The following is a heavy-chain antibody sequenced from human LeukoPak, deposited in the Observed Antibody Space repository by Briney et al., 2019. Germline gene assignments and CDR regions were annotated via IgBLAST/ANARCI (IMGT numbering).Heavy chain of an antibody. J-gene: IGHJ4*02. V-gene: IGHV4-59*01. CDR1: DDSISDYY. CDR2: FYNSGRS. D-gene: IGHD3-16*01. CDR3: TRGAGWLIDY. Sequence: PFEILSLTCTVSDDSISDYYRGWIRQPPGKGLEWIGYFYNSGRSTYNPSLKSRVTISADTSKNHFSLKLNSVTTADTAAYYCTRGAGWLIDYWGQGILVTVSS.